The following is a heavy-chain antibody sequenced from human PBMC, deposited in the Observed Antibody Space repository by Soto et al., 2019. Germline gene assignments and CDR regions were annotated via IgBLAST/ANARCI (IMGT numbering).Heavy chain of an antibody. V-gene: IGHV3-33*01. J-gene: IGHJ6*03. CDR3: AREAYGSGSYYEISAYMDV. CDR1: GFTFSSYG. Sequence: GGSLRLSCAASGFTFSSYGMHWVRQAPGKGLEWVAVIWYDGSNKYYADSVKGRFTISRDNSKNTLYLQMNSLRAEDTAVYYCAREAYGSGSYYEISAYMDVWGKGTTVTVSS. D-gene: IGHD3-10*01. CDR2: IWYDGSNK.